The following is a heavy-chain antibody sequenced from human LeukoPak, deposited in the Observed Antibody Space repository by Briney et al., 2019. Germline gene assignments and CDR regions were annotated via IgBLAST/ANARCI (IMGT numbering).Heavy chain of an antibody. CDR2: INPNSGDT. D-gene: IGHD3-10*01. J-gene: IGHJ5*02. V-gene: IGHV1-2*02. CDR1: GYTFSDYY. Sequence: ASVKVSCKASGYTFSDYYMHWVRQAPGQGLEWMGCINPNSGDTNYAQKFQGRVTMTRDTSVSTAYMELSRLRSDDTAVYYCARDPGGSGSYRRRGFDPWGQGTLVTVSS. CDR3: ARDPGGSGSYRRRGFDP.